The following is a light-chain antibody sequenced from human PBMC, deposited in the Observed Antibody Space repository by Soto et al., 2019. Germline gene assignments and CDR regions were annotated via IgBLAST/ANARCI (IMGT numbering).Light chain of an antibody. CDR3: QHRLNLPPG. CDR2: DVS. V-gene: IGKV3-11*01. Sequence: EIFLTQSPDTLSLSPGDRVTLTCRASQSVTNYIAWYHQRPGQPPRLLIYDVSNKATGVPDRFSGIRSETDFTLTIRDVETAESGLYYCQHRLNLPPGFGQGTKVEIK. CDR1: QSVTNY. J-gene: IGKJ1*01.